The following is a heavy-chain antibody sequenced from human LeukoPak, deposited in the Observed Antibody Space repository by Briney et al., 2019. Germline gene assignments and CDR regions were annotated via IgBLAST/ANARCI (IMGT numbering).Heavy chain of an antibody. D-gene: IGHD2-2*01. CDR2: ICGSGGST. CDR3: AKDQSCSGSTCNYYYYFYMDV. CDR1: GFTFSSYA. Sequence: RRSLRLSCAASGFTFSSYATSWVRQAPGKGLEWVSAICGSGGSTYYADSVKGRFTFSRDNSKNTLYLQMNSLRVADTAVYYCAKDQSCSGSTCNYYYYFYMDVWGKGTAVTVSS. J-gene: IGHJ6*03. V-gene: IGHV3-23*01.